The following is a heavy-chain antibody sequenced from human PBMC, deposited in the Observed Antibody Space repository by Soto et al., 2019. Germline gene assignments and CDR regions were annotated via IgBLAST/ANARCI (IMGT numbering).Heavy chain of an antibody. J-gene: IGHJ4*02. V-gene: IGHV3-74*01. Sequence: LRLSCAASGFTFSSYWMHWVRQAPGKGLVWVSRINSDGSSTSYADSVKGRFTISRDNAKNTLYLQMNSLRAEDTAVYYCARRVAVAGIYYFDYWGQGTLVTVSS. CDR2: INSDGSST. D-gene: IGHD6-19*01. CDR1: GFTFSSYW. CDR3: ARRVAVAGIYYFDY.